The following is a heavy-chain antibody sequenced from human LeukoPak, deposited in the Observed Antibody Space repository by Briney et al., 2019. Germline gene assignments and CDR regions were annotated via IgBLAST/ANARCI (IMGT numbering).Heavy chain of an antibody. D-gene: IGHD5-24*01. CDR3: AKGPGMATVKRYLDY. V-gene: IGHV3-9*01. Sequence: GGSLRLSCAGSGFTFDDHAMHWVRQAPGKGLEWVSGLSWNSGSIDYADSVKGRFTISRDNAKNSLYLQMNSLRVEDTALYYCAKGPGMATVKRYLDYWGQGTLVTVSS. J-gene: IGHJ4*02. CDR2: LSWNSGSI. CDR1: GFTFDDHA.